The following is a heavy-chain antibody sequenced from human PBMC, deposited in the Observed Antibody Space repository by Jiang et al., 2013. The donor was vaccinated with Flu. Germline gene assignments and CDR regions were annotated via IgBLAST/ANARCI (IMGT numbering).Heavy chain of an antibody. Sequence: GAEVKKPGASVKVSCKASGYTFTSYYMHWVRQAPGQGLEWMGIINPSGGSTSYAQKFQGRVTMTRDTSTSTVYMELSSLRSEDTAVYYCARDLRFLEWSHEGIRKGFDYWGPGNPGHRLL. D-gene: IGHD3-3*01. CDR1: GYTFTSYY. CDR3: ARDLRFLEWSHEGIRKGFDY. CDR2: INPSGGST. V-gene: IGHV1-46*01. J-gene: IGHJ4*02.